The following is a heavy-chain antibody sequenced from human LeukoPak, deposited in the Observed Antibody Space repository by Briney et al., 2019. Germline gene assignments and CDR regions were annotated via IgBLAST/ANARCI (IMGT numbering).Heavy chain of an antibody. CDR2: ISGSGGST. J-gene: IGHJ4*02. CDR3: AKEAGSSWYGY. V-gene: IGHV3-23*01. D-gene: IGHD6-13*01. Sequence: VGCLRLSCAASVFTFSSYAMSWVREAPGRGLGWVSAISGSGGSTYSADSVTGWFTICRDNSTNTLYLQMHSLRAEDTAVYYCAKEAGSSWYGYWGQGTLVTVSS. CDR1: VFTFSSYA.